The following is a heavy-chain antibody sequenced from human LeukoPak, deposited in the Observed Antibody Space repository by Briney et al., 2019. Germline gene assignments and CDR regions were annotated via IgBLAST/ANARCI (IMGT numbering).Heavy chain of an antibody. CDR3: ATAGHPGYDFWGGFAFYFDR. D-gene: IGHD3-3*01. CDR2: ISSRGNSI. V-gene: IGHV3-48*01. J-gene: IGHJ5*02. Sequence: TGGSLRLSCAASELTFSRYSMNWVRQAPGKGLEWVSYISSRGNSIYYADSVKGRFTISRDNAKNSLYLQMNTLRAEDTALYFCATAGHPGYDFWGGFAFYFDRWGQGALVTVSS. CDR1: ELTFSRYS.